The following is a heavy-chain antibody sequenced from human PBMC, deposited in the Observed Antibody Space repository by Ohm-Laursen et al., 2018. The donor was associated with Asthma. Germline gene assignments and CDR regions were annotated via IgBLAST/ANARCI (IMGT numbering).Heavy chain of an antibody. Sequence: GSLRLSCTASGLPFSNFWMSWIRQAPGKGLEWVAYIVSSGTTTHYADSVKGRFTISRDNTKNSVFLDMNSLRVEDTAVYYCARELIEMGTTEEVFDYWGQGTLVTVSS. D-gene: IGHD5-24*01. J-gene: IGHJ4*02. CDR3: ARELIEMGTTEEVFDY. V-gene: IGHV3-11*01. CDR1: GLPFSNFW. CDR2: IVSSGTTT.